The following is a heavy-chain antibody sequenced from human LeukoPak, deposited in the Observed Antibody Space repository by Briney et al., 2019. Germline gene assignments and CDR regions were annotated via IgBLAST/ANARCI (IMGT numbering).Heavy chain of an antibody. V-gene: IGHV4-34*01. Sequence: SETLSLTCAVYGGSFSGYYWSWIRQPPGKGLEWIGEINHSGSTNYNPSLKSRVTISVDTSKNQFSLKLSSVTAADAAVYYCARDKQWLAHWGQGTLVTVSS. D-gene: IGHD6-19*01. CDR3: ARDKQWLAH. CDR1: GGSFSGYY. CDR2: INHSGST. J-gene: IGHJ4*02.